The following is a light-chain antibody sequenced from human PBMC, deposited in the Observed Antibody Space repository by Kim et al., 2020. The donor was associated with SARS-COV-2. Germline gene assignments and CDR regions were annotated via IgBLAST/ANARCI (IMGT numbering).Light chain of an antibody. CDR1: SSDIGGYNY. CDR2: VVD. J-gene: IGLJ2*01. CDR3: SSHASSSTLI. Sequence: QSALTQPASVSGSPGQSITISCIGTSSDIGGYNYVSWYQQYPGKAPKLMIYVVDKRPSGVSNRFSGSKSGNTASLTISGLQAEDEAVYFCSSHASSSTLIFGGGTQLTVL. V-gene: IGLV2-14*03.